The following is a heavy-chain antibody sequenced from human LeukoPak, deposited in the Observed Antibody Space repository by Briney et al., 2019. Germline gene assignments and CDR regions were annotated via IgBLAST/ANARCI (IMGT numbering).Heavy chain of an antibody. CDR2: VSGSGGGST. V-gene: IGHV3-23*01. D-gene: IGHD2-15*01. J-gene: IGHJ3*02. Sequence: PGGSLRLSCAASGFTFSNYAMSWVRQAPGKGLEWVSAVSGSGGGSTYYADSVKGRFTIFRDNSKNALYLQMNSLRADDTAVYYCAKPRARNCSGGSCSHDAFDIWGQGTMVTVSS. CDR1: GFTFSNYA. CDR3: AKPRARNCSGGSCSHDAFDI.